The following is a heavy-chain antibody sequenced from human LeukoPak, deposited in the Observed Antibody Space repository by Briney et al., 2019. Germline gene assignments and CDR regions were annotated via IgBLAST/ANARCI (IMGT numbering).Heavy chain of an antibody. CDR3: ARGGTYYYDSSGYYGDFDY. CDR2: ISSSSTYI. J-gene: IGHJ4*02. Sequence: PGGSLRHSCAASGFTFSSYSMNWVRQAPGKGLEWVSSISSSSTYIYYTDSVKGRFTISRDNAKNSLYLQMNSLRAEDTAVYYCARGGTYYYDSSGYYGDFDYWGQGTLVTVSS. D-gene: IGHD3-22*01. CDR1: GFTFSSYS. V-gene: IGHV3-21*01.